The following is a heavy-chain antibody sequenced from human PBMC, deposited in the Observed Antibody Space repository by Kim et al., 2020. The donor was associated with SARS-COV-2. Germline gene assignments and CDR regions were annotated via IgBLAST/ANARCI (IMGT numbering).Heavy chain of an antibody. Sequence: ASVKVSCKASGYTFTGYYMHWVRQAPGQGLEWMGWINPNSGGTNYAQKFQGRVTMTRDTSINTPYMELSRLRSDDTAVYYCARERKSKGLVPIDYWGQGTLVTVSS. CDR2: INPNSGGT. CDR3: ARERKSKGLVPIDY. CDR1: GYTFTGYY. V-gene: IGHV1-2*02. D-gene: IGHD6-19*01. J-gene: IGHJ4*02.